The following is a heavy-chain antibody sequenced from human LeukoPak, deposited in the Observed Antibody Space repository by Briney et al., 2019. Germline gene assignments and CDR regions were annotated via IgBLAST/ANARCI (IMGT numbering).Heavy chain of an antibody. CDR2: IYYSVAT. Sequence: SETLSLTCTVSGASISSYYWSWIRQPPGKGLEWIGYIYYSVATNYNPSLKSRVTISVDTSKNQFSLKLSSVTAADTAVYYCARGHLTPTLFDYWGQGTLVTVSS. CDR3: ARGHLTPTLFDY. CDR1: GASISSYY. J-gene: IGHJ4*02. V-gene: IGHV4-59*01.